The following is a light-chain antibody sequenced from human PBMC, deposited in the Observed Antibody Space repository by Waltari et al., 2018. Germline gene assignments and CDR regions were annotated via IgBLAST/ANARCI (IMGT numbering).Light chain of an antibody. CDR3: QDSYSTLSFV. J-gene: IGKJ3*01. V-gene: IGKV1-39*01. CDR2: AAS. CDR1: QSITTA. Sequence: DIQFAQSPSSLSASVGDTVTITCRASQSITTALNWYQQRPGQAPRLLIYAASSLPGGVPSRFSGSGSGTVFTLTINGLQPDDFATYYCQDSYSTLSFVFGPGTRVDV.